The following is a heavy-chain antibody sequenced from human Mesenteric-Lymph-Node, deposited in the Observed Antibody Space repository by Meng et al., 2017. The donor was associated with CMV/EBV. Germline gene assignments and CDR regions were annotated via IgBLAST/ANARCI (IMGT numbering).Heavy chain of an antibody. CDR1: GYTFTSYG. V-gene: IGHV1-18*01. Sequence: ASVKVSCKTSGYTFTSYGISWVRQAPGQGLEWMGWISTYNGNTNYAQKFQGRVTMTRDTSTNTANMELRSLRSDDTAVYYCARVGRGGDYYGMDVWGQGTTVTVSS. CDR2: ISTYNGNT. J-gene: IGHJ6*02. CDR3: ARVGRGGDYYGMDV. D-gene: IGHD1-26*01.